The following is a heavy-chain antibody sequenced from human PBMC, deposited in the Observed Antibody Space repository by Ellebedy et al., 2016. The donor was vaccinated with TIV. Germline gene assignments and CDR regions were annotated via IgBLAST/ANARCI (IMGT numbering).Heavy chain of an antibody. J-gene: IGHJ4*02. Sequence: AASVKVSCKASGYTFTAYYMHWVRQAPGQGLEWMGWINPNSGGTNYAQKFQGRVTMTRDTSISTAYMELSRLRSDDTAVYYCARVRSYSSGWYGGYYFDYWGQGTLVTVSS. CDR2: INPNSGGT. CDR3: ARVRSYSSGWYGGYYFDY. CDR1: GYTFTAYY. D-gene: IGHD6-19*01. V-gene: IGHV1-2*02.